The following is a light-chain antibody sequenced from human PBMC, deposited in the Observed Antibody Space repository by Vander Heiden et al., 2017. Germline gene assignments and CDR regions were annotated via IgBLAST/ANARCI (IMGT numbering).Light chain of an antibody. CDR1: SSDVGGYNY. V-gene: IGLV2-11*01. CDR2: DVS. CDR3: CAYAGSDTFV. Sequence: SALTQPRSVSGSPGQSVTIPCTGTSSDVGGYNYVSWYQQHPGKAPKLMIYDVSKRPSGVPDRFSGSKSGNTASLTISGLQAEDEADYYCCAYAGSDTFVFGGGTKLTVL. J-gene: IGLJ2*01.